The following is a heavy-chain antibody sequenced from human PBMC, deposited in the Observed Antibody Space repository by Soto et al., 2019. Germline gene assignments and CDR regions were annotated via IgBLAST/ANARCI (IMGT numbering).Heavy chain of an antibody. CDR1: GGSISPFY. J-gene: IGHJ4*02. CDR3: ARASQYYGSGPFDF. D-gene: IGHD3-10*01. Sequence: QVQLQESGPGVVKPSETLSLTCTVSGGSISPFYWSWVRQPPGKGLEWIGHVYYSGHTKYNPSLTSRVTFSVDTSKNQFFLTLTSMTAADTATYFCARASQYYGSGPFDFWGQGTLVTVSS. CDR2: VYYSGHT. V-gene: IGHV4-59*01.